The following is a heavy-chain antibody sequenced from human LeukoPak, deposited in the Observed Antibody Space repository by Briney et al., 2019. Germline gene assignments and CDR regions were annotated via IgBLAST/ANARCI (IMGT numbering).Heavy chain of an antibody. V-gene: IGHV3-21*06. Sequence: GGSLRLSCGGSGFTFNSYSMNWVRQAPGKGLEWVASIIGSGSEMFYADSLKGRFTISRDNSKNSLYLQMNSLRVEDTAVYYCAKVQSDIVGAMFFSFDVWGQGTMVSVSS. CDR2: IIGSGSEM. CDR1: GFTFNSYS. CDR3: AKVQSDIVGAMFFSFDV. J-gene: IGHJ3*01. D-gene: IGHD1-26*01.